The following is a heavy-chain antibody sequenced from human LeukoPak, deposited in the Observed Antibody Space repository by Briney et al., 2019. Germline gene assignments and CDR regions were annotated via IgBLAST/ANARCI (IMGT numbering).Heavy chain of an antibody. CDR3: ARDVIVVVPAAIKDRWDAFDI. D-gene: IGHD2-2*01. Sequence: PSETLSLTCTVSGGSISSYYWSWIRQPPGKGLEWIGYIYYSGSTNYNPSLKSRVTMSVDTSKNQFSLKLSSVTAADTAVYYCARDVIVVVPAAIKDRWDAFDIWGQGTMVTVSS. V-gene: IGHV4-59*12. CDR1: GGSISSYY. J-gene: IGHJ3*02. CDR2: IYYSGST.